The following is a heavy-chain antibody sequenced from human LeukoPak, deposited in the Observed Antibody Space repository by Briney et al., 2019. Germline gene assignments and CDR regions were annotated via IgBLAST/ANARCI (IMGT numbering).Heavy chain of an antibody. J-gene: IGHJ4*01. Sequence: PGGSLRLSCAASGFTFSNYNMNWVRQAPGKGLEWVSSISSGSSYIYYADSVKGRFTISRDNSKSTLFLQMNSLRAEDTAVYYCAKDVFEGDYYDSSGPNFDYWGHGTLVTVSS. V-gene: IGHV3-21*04. CDR2: ISSGSSYI. CDR3: AKDVFEGDYYDSSGPNFDY. D-gene: IGHD3-22*01. CDR1: GFTFSNYN.